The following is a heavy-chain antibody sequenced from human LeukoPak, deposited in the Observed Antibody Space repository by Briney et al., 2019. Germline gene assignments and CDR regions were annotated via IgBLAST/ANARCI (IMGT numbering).Heavy chain of an antibody. J-gene: IGHJ4*02. CDR1: GGSIGPNY. Sequence: SETLSLTCTVSGGSIGPNYCSWIRQPPGKGLEWIGYFHNSGTSTYNPSLKSRVTISADTSKNQFSLKLNSLTTADTAVYYCTRGAGWLIDYWGQGILVTVSS. V-gene: IGHV4-59*01. D-gene: IGHD3-16*01. CDR3: TRGAGWLIDY. CDR2: FHNSGTS.